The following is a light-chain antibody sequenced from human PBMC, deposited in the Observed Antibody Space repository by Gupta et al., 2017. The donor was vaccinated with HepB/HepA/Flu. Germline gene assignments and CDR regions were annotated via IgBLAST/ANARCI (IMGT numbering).Light chain of an antibody. V-gene: IGKV6D-21*02. J-gene: IGKJ4*01. CDR3: QQSRSLPLT. CDR2: YAS. Sequence: EIVLTQSPDFQSVTPKEKVTITCRASQSIGYSLHWYQQKPDQSPKLLIKYASESMSGVPSRFSGRGSGTEFTLTINALEAEDAAAYYCQQSRSLPLTFGGGTKVEIK. CDR1: QSIGYS.